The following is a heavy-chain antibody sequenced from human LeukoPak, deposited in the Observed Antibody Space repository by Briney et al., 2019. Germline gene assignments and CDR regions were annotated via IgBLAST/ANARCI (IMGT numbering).Heavy chain of an antibody. CDR1: GFTVSSNY. D-gene: IGHD1-26*01. Sequence: GGSPRLSCAASGFTVSSNYMSWVRQAPGKGLEWVSVIYSGGSTYYADSVKGRFTISRDNSKNTLYLQMNSLRAEDTAVYYCAKDADRIVGATSFDYWGQGTLVTVSS. J-gene: IGHJ4*02. CDR2: IYSGGST. V-gene: IGHV3-53*01. CDR3: AKDADRIVGATSFDY.